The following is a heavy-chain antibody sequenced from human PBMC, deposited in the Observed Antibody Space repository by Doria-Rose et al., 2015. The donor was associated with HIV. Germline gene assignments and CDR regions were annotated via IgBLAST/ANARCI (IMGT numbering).Heavy chain of an antibody. CDR1: GGSISPPNYY. CDR3: AGLVGRGFKYFHY. J-gene: IGHJ1*01. D-gene: IGHD2-15*01. CDR2: IYYSGST. V-gene: IGHV4-39*07. Sequence: TLSLTCSVSGGSISPPNYYWAWIRQPPGKGLEWIGTIYYSGSTYYNVSLKSRLSMSVDTSKNQFSLKLISVTAADTAIYYCAGLVGRGFKYFHYWGQGTLVTVSS.